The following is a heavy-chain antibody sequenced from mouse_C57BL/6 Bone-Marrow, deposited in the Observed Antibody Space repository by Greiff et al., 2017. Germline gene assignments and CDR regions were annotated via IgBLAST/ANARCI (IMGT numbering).Heavy chain of an antibody. V-gene: IGHV1-81*01. J-gene: IGHJ3*01. CDR3: ARRRYYGAAWFAY. CDR2: IYPRSGNT. D-gene: IGHD1-1*01. CDR1: GYTFTSYG. Sequence: QVQLQQSGAELARPGASVTLSCKASGYTFTSYGISWVKQRTGQGLEWIGEIYPRSGNTYYNEKFNGKATLTADKSSSTAYMELRSLTSEDSAVXFCARRRYYGAAWFAYWGQGTLVTVSA.